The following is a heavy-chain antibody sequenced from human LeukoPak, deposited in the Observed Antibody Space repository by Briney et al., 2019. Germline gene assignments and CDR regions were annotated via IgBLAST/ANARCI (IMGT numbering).Heavy chain of an antibody. J-gene: IGHJ4*02. CDR3: ARGGGNYESSGYYPDY. D-gene: IGHD3-22*01. CDR2: ISSSGSSI. Sequence: GGSLRLSCAASGFTFSDYAMTWVRQAAGKGLEWVSYISSSGSSIYYADSVKGRFTISRDNAKNSLYLQMNSLRAEDTAVYYCARGGGNYESSGYYPDYWGQGTLVTVSS. V-gene: IGHV3-11*04. CDR1: GFTFSDYA.